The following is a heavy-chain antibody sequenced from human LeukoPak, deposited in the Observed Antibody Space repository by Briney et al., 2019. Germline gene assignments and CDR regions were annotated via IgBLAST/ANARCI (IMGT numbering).Heavy chain of an antibody. CDR3: ARSWGTTMVTTGPAY. CDR1: GDSISSSTYY. CDR2: IYYSGTT. J-gene: IGHJ4*02. Sequence: SETLSLTCTVSGDSISSSTYYLGWIRQPPGKGLEWIGSIYYSGTTYYNPSLKSRVIISVDTSKNQFSLKLSSVTAADTAVYYCARSWGTTMVTTGPAYWGQGTLVTVSS. V-gene: IGHV4-39*01. D-gene: IGHD4-17*01.